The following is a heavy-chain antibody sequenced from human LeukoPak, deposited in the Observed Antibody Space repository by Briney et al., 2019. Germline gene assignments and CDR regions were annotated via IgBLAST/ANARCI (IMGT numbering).Heavy chain of an antibody. CDR1: GGTFSSYA. V-gene: IGHV1-69*04. Sequence: GASVKVSCKASGGTFSSYAISWVRQAPGQGLEWMGRIIPILGIANYAQKFQGRVTITADKSTSTAYMELSSLRSEDTAVYYCAKAAPGTWAPFDYWGQGTLVTVSS. D-gene: IGHD6-13*01. J-gene: IGHJ4*02. CDR2: IIPILGIA. CDR3: AKAAPGTWAPFDY.